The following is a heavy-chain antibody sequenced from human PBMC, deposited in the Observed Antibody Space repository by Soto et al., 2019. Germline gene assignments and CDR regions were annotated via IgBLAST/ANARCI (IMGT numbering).Heavy chain of an antibody. CDR2: INSRDSTK. CDR1: GFTFSSYE. D-gene: IGHD2-15*01. Sequence: PGGSLRLSCAASGFTFSSYEMNWVRQAPGKGLEWVSYINSRDSTKYYADSVKGRFTISRDNAKNSLYLQMNSLRAEDTAVYYCARGVVSFPYWGQGTLVTVSS. CDR3: ARGVVSFPY. V-gene: IGHV3-48*03. J-gene: IGHJ4*02.